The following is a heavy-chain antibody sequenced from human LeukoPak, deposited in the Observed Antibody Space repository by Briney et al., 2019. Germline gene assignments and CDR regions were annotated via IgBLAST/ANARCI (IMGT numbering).Heavy chain of an antibody. J-gene: IGHJ3*02. CDR3: AKDTIVLMVYEDAFDI. V-gene: IGHV3-21*04. Sequence: PGGSLRLSCAASGFTFSSYSMNWVRQAPGKGLEWVSSISSSSSYIYYADSVKGRFTISRDNSKNTLYLQMNSLRAEDTAVYYCAKDTIVLMVYEDAFDIWGQGTMVTVSS. D-gene: IGHD2-8*01. CDR1: GFTFSSYS. CDR2: ISSSSSYI.